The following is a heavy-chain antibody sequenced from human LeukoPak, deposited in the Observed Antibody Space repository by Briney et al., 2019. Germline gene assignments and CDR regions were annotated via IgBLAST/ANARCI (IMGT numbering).Heavy chain of an antibody. Sequence: GRSLRLSCAASGFTFDDYAMHWVRQAPGKGLEWVSGISWNSGSIGYADSVKGRFTISRDNDKNSLYLQMNSLRAEDTALYYCAKDLYSSGWDAFDIWGQGTMVTVSS. CDR2: ISWNSGSI. CDR3: AKDLYSSGWDAFDI. CDR1: GFTFDDYA. J-gene: IGHJ3*02. V-gene: IGHV3-9*01. D-gene: IGHD6-19*01.